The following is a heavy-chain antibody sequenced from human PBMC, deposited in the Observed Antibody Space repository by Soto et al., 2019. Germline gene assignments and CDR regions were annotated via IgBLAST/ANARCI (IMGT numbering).Heavy chain of an antibody. CDR3: ARDAASGIAAAGTSDY. Sequence: EVQLVESGGGLVKPGGSLRLSCAASGFTFSSYSMNWVRQAPGKGLEWVSSISSSSSYIYYADSVKGRFTISRDNAKNSLYLQMNSLRAEDTAVYYCARDAASGIAAAGTSDYWGQGTLVTVSS. CDR2: ISSSSSYI. J-gene: IGHJ4*02. D-gene: IGHD6-13*01. V-gene: IGHV3-21*01. CDR1: GFTFSSYS.